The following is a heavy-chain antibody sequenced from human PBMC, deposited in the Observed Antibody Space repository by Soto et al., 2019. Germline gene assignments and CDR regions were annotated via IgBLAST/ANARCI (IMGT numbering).Heavy chain of an antibody. CDR3: ARPSHYDSSGYYDY. Sequence: ASVKVSCKASGYTFTGYYMHWVRQAPGQGLEWMGWINPNSGGTNYAQKFQGWVTMTRDTSISTAYMELSRLRSDDTALYYCARPSHYDSSGYYDYWGQGTLVTVSS. CDR2: INPNSGGT. CDR1: GYTFTGYY. D-gene: IGHD3-22*01. V-gene: IGHV1-2*04. J-gene: IGHJ4*02.